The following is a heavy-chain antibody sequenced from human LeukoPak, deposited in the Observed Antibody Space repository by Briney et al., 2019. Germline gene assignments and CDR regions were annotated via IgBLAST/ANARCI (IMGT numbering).Heavy chain of an antibody. D-gene: IGHD3-22*01. CDR3: ARLKYYYDSSGYRAEYFQH. V-gene: IGHV4-59*01. Sequence: SETLSLTCTVSGGSTSTYYWSWIRQPAGKGLEWIGYIYYSGSTNYNPSLKSRVTISVYTSKNQFSLKLSSVTAADTAVYYCARLKYYYDSSGYRAEYFQHWGQGTLVTVSS. CDR1: GGSTSTYY. CDR2: IYYSGST. J-gene: IGHJ1*01.